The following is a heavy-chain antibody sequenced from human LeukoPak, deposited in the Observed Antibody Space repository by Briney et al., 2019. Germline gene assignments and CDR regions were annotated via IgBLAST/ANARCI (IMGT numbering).Heavy chain of an antibody. D-gene: IGHD6-13*01. Sequence: SETLSLTCTVSGDSINSGGYFWSWIRQHPGKGLEWIGSIYYSGSTYYNPSLKSRVTISVDTSKNQFSLKLSSVTAADTAGYYCASQIIAAAGWFDPWGQGTLVTVSS. J-gene: IGHJ5*02. V-gene: IGHV4-39*01. CDR3: ASQIIAAAGWFDP. CDR1: GDSINSGGYF. CDR2: IYYSGST.